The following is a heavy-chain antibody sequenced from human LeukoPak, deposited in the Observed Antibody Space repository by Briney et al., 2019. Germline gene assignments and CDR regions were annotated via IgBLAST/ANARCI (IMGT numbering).Heavy chain of an antibody. J-gene: IGHJ4*02. D-gene: IGHD2/OR15-2a*01. CDR1: GFSFSSYW. V-gene: IGHV3-7*01. Sequence: PGGSLRLSCAASGFSFSSYWMTWVRQVPGKGLEWVANIKPDGSGKHYVDSVKGRFTISRDNAKRSLYLQMDSLRVEDTAGYYCSSQPAVIDLDFWGQGALVTVSS. CDR3: SSQPAVIDLDF. CDR2: IKPDGSGK.